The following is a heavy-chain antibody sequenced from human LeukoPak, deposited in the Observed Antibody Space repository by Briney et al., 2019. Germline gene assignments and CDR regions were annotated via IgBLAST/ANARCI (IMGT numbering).Heavy chain of an antibody. J-gene: IGHJ3*02. CDR3: ANWPHDAFDI. CDR1: GFTFSSYG. CDR2: ISYDGSNK. Sequence: GGSLRLSCAASGFTFSSYGIHWVRQAPGKGLEWVAVISYDGSNKYYADSVKGRFTISRDNSKNTLYLQMNSLRVEDTAVYYCANWPHDAFDIWGQGTMVTVSS. V-gene: IGHV3-30*18.